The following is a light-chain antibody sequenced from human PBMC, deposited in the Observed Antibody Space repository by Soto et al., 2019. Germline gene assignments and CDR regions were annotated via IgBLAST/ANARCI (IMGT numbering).Light chain of an antibody. CDR2: GAS. CDR1: QSLGSN. J-gene: IGKJ5*01. V-gene: IGKV3-15*01. CDR3: QQYDNWPPT. Sequence: EIMMTQSPATLSVSPGERATLSCRASQSLGSNLAWYQQKRGQAPRLLLYGASTRATGIPARFSGSGSGTEFTLTINSLQSEDFVVYYCQQYDNWPPTFGQGTRLEIK.